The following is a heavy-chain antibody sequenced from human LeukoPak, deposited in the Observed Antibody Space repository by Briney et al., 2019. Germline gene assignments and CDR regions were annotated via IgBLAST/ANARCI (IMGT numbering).Heavy chain of an antibody. V-gene: IGHV4-39*07. D-gene: IGHD6-13*01. CDR2: GDYSGGT. Sequence: SETLSLTCTVSGDSFSSVTDYWAWIRQPPGKGLEWIASGDYSGGTYYNPSLESRVAISVDTSKNQFSLKLSSVTAADTAVYYCAGTLTIAAAGFDPWGQGTLVTVSS. CDR3: AGTLTIAAAGFDP. J-gene: IGHJ5*02. CDR1: GDSFSSVTDY.